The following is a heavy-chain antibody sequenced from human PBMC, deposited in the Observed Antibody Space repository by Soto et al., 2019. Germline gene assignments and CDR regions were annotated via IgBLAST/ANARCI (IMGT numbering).Heavy chain of an antibody. D-gene: IGHD1-26*01. CDR2: INAGNGNT. J-gene: IGHJ4*02. CDR1: GYTFTSYA. Sequence: ASVKVSCKASGYTFTSYAMHWVRQAPGQRLEWMGWINAGNGNTKYSQKFQGRVTITRDTSASTAYMELSSLRSGDTAVYYCARDPFYTGSNLQVGYFDSWGQGTLVTVSS. CDR3: ARDPFYTGSNLQVGYFDS. V-gene: IGHV1-3*01.